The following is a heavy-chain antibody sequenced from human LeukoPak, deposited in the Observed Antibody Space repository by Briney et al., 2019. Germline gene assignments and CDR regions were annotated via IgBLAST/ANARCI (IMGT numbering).Heavy chain of an antibody. CDR3: ARDRGSSWSRDWYFDL. CDR2: IYTSGST. J-gene: IGHJ2*01. Sequence: SQTLSLTCTVSGGSISSGSYYWSWIRQPAGKGLEWIGRIYTSGSTNYNPSLKSRVTISVDTPKNQFSLKLSSVTAADTAVYYCARDRGSSWSRDWYFDLWGRGTLVTVSS. D-gene: IGHD6-13*01. CDR1: GGSISSGSYY. V-gene: IGHV4-61*02.